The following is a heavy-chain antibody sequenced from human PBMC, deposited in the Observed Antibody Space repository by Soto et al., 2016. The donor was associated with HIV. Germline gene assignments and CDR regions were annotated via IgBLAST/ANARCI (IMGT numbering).Heavy chain of an antibody. CDR1: GYTFTDHY. V-gene: IGHV1-2*02. J-gene: IGHJ3*02. CDR2: INPNSGAA. Sequence: QVQLVQSGAEMKEPGASVKVSCKASGYTFTDHYTHWVRQAPGQGLEWMGWINPNSGAAKSAQNFQARLTMTRDTSIRTAYMELYDLRSDDTAVYYCARGSVLSAFDIWGQGTLVIVSS. CDR3: ARGSVLSAFDI.